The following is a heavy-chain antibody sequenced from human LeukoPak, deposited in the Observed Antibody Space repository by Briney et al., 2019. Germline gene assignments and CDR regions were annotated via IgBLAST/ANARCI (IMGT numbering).Heavy chain of an antibody. CDR3: ARMMYGNGWNRYYFDY. CDR1: GDSISSYNHY. V-gene: IGHV4-39*01. D-gene: IGHD6-19*01. CDR2: ICYGGST. Sequence: PSETLSLTCTVPGDSISSYNHYWGWIRQPPGKGLEWLGSICYGGSTHDNPSLKSRVTISVDTSKNQFSLRVTSATAADTAVYYCARMMYGNGWNRYYFDYWGQGTLVTVSS. J-gene: IGHJ4*02.